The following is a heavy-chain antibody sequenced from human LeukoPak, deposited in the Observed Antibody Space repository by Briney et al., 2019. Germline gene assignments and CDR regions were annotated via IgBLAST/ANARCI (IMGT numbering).Heavy chain of an antibody. CDR2: INHSGST. CDR3: ARGTIVVVVAADFDYYGMDV. J-gene: IGHJ6*02. CDR1: GGSFSGYY. V-gene: IGHV4-34*01. Sequence: SETLSLTCAVYGGSFSGYYWSWIRQPPGKGLEWIGEINHSGSTNYNPSLKSRVTISLDTSKNQFSLKLSSVTAADTAVYYCARGTIVVVVAADFDYYGMDVWGQGTTVTVSS. D-gene: IGHD2-15*01.